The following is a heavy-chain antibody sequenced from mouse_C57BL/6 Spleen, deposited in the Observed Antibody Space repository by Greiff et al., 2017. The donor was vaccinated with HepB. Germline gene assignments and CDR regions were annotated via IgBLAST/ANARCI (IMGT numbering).Heavy chain of an antibody. J-gene: IGHJ4*01. CDR1: GYTFTDYY. V-gene: IGHV1-19*01. CDR2: INPYNGGT. Sequence: VQLQQSGPVLVKPGASVKMSCKASGYTFTDYYMNWVKQSHGKSLEWIGVINPYNGGTSYNQKFKGKATLTVDKSSSTAYMELNSLTSEDSAVYYCARSYYDYDGYAMDYWGQGTSVTVSS. D-gene: IGHD2-4*01. CDR3: ARSYYDYDGYAMDY.